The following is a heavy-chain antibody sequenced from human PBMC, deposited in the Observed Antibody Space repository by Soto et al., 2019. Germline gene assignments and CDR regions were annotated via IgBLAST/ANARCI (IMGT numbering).Heavy chain of an antibody. CDR2: INHSGST. CDR1: GGSFSGYY. CDR3: ARCGLYSSGWTFDY. Sequence: QVQLQQWGAGLLKPSETLSLTCAVYGGSFSGYYWSWIRQPPGKGLEWIGEINHSGSTNYNPSLKSRVTISVDTSKNQFSLKLSSVTAADTAVYYCARCGLYSSGWTFDYWGQGTLVTVSS. J-gene: IGHJ4*02. V-gene: IGHV4-34*01. D-gene: IGHD6-19*01.